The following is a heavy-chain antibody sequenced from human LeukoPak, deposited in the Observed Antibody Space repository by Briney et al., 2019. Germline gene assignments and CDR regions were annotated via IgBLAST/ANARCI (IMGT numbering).Heavy chain of an antibody. J-gene: IGHJ4*02. CDR1: GFIFSSYA. D-gene: IGHD2-2*01. CDR2: ISYDGSNK. Sequence: GGSLRLSCAASGFIFSSYAMHWVRQAPGKGLEWVAVISYDGSNKYYADSVKGRFTISRDNSKNTLYLQMNSLRAEDTAVYYCAREGVVPALWGQGTLVTVSS. CDR3: AREGVVPAL. V-gene: IGHV3-30-3*01.